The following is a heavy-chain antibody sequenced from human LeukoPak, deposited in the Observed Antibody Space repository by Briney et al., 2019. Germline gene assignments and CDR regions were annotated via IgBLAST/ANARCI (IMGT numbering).Heavy chain of an antibody. V-gene: IGHV3-74*01. CDR3: ARTAPYCSNDCYVDY. D-gene: IGHD2-8*01. Sequence: GGSLRLSCAASGFPISDYWMHWVRHVPGKGLVWVSGIRGHGSSSTYADSVKGRFTISRDSAKNTLYVQMNSLRAEDAAVYYCARTAPYCSNDCYVDYWGQGTLVTVSS. J-gene: IGHJ4*02. CDR2: IRGHGSSS. CDR1: GFPISDYW.